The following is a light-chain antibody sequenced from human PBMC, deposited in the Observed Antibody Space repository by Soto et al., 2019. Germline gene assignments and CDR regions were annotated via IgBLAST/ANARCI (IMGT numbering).Light chain of an antibody. Sequence: DIQMTQSPSCLSASVGERVTITCRASQDINNYLAWYQQKPGKVPKLLIYAASTLESGVPSRFSATVSGTEFSLTITSLQPEDFATYYCQQLFDSPITFGQGTRLEIK. CDR2: AAS. V-gene: IGKV1-9*01. J-gene: IGKJ5*01. CDR1: QDINNY. CDR3: QQLFDSPIT.